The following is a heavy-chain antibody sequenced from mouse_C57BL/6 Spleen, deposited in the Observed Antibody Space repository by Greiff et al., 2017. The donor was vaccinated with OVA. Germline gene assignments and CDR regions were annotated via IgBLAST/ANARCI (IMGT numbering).Heavy chain of an antibody. CDR2: ISSGSSTI. D-gene: IGHD2-3*01. CDR3: AREDGYYVYLDY. J-gene: IGHJ2*01. Sequence: DVMLVESGGGLVKPGGSLKLSCAASGFTFSDYGMHWVRQAPEKGLEWVAYISSGSSTIYYAATVKGRFTISRDNAKNTLFLQMNILRSEDTAMYYCAREDGYYVYLDYWGQGTTLTVSS. V-gene: IGHV5-17*01. CDR1: GFTFSDYG.